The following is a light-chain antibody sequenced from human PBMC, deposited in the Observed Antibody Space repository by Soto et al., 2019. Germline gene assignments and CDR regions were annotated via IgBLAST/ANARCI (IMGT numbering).Light chain of an antibody. CDR3: QQYGSSPPT. V-gene: IGKV3-20*01. CDR1: RGVTNNY. J-gene: IGKJ1*01. CDR2: GTS. Sequence: EIVLTQSPGTLSLSPGESATLSCRASRGVTNNYLAWYQRKPGQAPRLLIYGTSYRATDIPRRFSGSGSGPDFTLTSSRLEPEDFAVYYCQQYGSSPPTFGQGTKVESK.